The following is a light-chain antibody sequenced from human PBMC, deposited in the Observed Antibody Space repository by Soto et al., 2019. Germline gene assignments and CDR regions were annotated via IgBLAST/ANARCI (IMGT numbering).Light chain of an antibody. CDR1: TSNIGRNY. Sequence: QSVLTQPPSASGTPGQRVTISCSGRTSNIGRNYVCWYQHLPGTAPKLLIYGNSQRPSAVPDRFSGSKSGTSASLAISGLRSEDEAEYYCAVWDDSLSGYVFGTGTKVTVL. CDR3: AVWDDSLSGYV. J-gene: IGLJ1*01. V-gene: IGLV1-47*02. CDR2: GNS.